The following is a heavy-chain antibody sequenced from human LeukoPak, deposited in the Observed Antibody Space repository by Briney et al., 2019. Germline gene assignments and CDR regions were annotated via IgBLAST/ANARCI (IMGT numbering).Heavy chain of an antibody. V-gene: IGHV1-2*02. CDR1: GYTFTDYY. J-gene: IGHJ4*02. D-gene: IGHD6-6*01. CDR3: ARERRFSSSSSVFDY. CDR2: IVPNSGGT. Sequence: GASVNVSCKASGYTFTDYYIHWVRQAPGQGLEWMGWIVPNSGGTNYAQKFQGRVTLTRDTSISTAHMELSRLRSDDTAVYYCARERRFSSSSSVFDYWGQGTLVTVSS.